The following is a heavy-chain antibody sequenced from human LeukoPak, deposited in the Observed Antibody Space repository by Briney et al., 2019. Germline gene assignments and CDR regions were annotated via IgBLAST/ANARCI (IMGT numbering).Heavy chain of an antibody. J-gene: IGHJ4*02. CDR1: GFTFSSYG. CDR2: IWYDGSNK. D-gene: IGHD6-19*01. Sequence: GGSLRLSCAASGFTFSSYGMHWVRQAPGKGLEWVAVIWYDGSNKYYADSVKGRFTISRDNAKNTLCLQMNSLRAEDTAVYYCAVAGTFDYFDYWGQGTLVTVSS. CDR3: AVAGTFDYFDY. V-gene: IGHV3-33*03.